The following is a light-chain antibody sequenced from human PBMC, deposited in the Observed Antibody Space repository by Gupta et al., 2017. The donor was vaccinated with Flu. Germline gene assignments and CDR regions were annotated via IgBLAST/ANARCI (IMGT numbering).Light chain of an antibody. V-gene: IGKV3-15*01. Sequence: EIVMTQSPATLSVSPGERATLSCRASQSVSSNLAWYQQKPGQAPRLLIYGAFTRATGIPARFSGSGYGTEFTLTISSRQSEDFAVYYCQQYNNWPPDSFGQGTKMEIK. CDR2: GAF. CDR1: QSVSSN. J-gene: IGKJ2*03. CDR3: QQYNNWPPDS.